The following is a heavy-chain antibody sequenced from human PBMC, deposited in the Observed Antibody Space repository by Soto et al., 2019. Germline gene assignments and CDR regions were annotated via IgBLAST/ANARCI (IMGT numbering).Heavy chain of an antibody. CDR2: INCGSGNT. V-gene: IGHV1-3*01. J-gene: IGHJ2*01. CDR3: ARSGYRRGSYHWYFGF. D-gene: IGHD6-19*01. Sequence: ASVEVSCKASGYTFTSYGISWGRQAPGRGLEWMGWINCGSGNTKYSQKLQGRVTINRDTSASTAYMELTSLRSEDTDVYYCARSGYRRGSYHWYFGFWRRGTGVTVSS. CDR1: GYTFTSYG.